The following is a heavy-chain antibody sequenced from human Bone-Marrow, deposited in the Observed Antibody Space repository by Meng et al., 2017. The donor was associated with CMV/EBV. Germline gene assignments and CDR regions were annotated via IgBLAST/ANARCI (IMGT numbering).Heavy chain of an antibody. CDR3: ARDYYHN. J-gene: IGHJ4*02. CDR2: ISYDGSNK. Sequence: QGGAVGAGGGRVQPGRSLGLSCGASGFTFRSYAMHWVRQAPGKGLEWVAVISYDGSNKYYADSVKGRFTISRDNSKNTLYLQMNSLRAEDTAVYYCARDYYHNWGQGTLVTVSS. V-gene: IGHV3-30-3*01. D-gene: IGHD3-9*01. CDR1: GFTFRSYA.